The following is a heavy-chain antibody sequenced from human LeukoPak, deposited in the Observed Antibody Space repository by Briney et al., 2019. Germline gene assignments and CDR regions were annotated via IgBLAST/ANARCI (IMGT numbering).Heavy chain of an antibody. J-gene: IGHJ4*02. CDR2: IYHRGTT. CDR3: AREDDYIAWSDDSSRDY. V-gene: IGHV4-38-2*02. D-gene: IGHD3-3*01. CDR1: GYSISSGYY. Sequence: SETLSLTCAVSGYSISSGYYWGWIRQPPGKGLEWIASIYHRGTTYYKSSLEGRLTISLDTSNNQFSLKLRSVTAADTAVYYCAREDDYIAWSDDSSRDYWGQGILVTVSS.